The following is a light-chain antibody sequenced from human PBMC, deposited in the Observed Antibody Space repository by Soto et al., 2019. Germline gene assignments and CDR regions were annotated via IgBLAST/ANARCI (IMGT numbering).Light chain of an antibody. CDR3: QQYHNWPMYT. V-gene: IGKV3-15*01. CDR2: GAS. J-gene: IGKJ2*01. Sequence: IEMTQSPATLSMSPGERATVSCRASRSVYSNLAWYQQRPGQPPRLLMYGASTRAAGTPVRFSGSGSGTECTLTISSLQPEDFAIYFCQQYHNWPMYTFGQGTKVEIK. CDR1: RSVYSN.